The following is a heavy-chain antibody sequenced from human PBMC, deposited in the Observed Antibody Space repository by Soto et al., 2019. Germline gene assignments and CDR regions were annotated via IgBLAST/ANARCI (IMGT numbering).Heavy chain of an antibody. V-gene: IGHV1-69*12. CDR3: ARDVVPRFTPYYYYGMDV. J-gene: IGHJ6*02. CDR2: IIPIFGTA. CDR1: GGTFSSYA. D-gene: IGHD2-2*01. Sequence: QVQLVQSGAEVKKPGSSVKVSCKASGGTFSSYAISWVRQAPGQGLEWMGGIIPIFGTANYAQKFQGRVTITADESTSTAYMERSSLRSEDTAVYYCARDVVPRFTPYYYYGMDVWGQGTTVTVSS.